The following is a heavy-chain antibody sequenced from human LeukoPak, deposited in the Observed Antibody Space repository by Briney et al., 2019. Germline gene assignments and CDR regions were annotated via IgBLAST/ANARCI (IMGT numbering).Heavy chain of an antibody. CDR1: GGSFSGYY. D-gene: IGHD4-11*01. CDR2: INHSGST. J-gene: IGHJ4*02. CDR3: ATQGNYFRISDY. Sequence: SETLSLTCAVYGGSFSGYYWSWIRQPPGKGLEWIGEINHSGSTSYNPSLKSRVTISVDTSKNQFSLKLSSVTAADTAVYFCATQGNYFRISDYWGQGTLVTVSS. V-gene: IGHV4-34*01.